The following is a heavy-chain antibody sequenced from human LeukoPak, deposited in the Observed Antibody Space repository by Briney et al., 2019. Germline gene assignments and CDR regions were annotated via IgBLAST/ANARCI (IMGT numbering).Heavy chain of an antibody. Sequence: ASVKVSCKASGYTFTGYYMHWVRQAPGQGLEWMGRINPNSGGTNYAQKSQGRVTMTRDTSISTAYMELSRLRSDDTAVYYCARASYYYDSSGYYYVDYLDYWGQGTLVTVSS. CDR2: INPNSGGT. D-gene: IGHD3-22*01. J-gene: IGHJ4*02. V-gene: IGHV1-2*06. CDR1: GYTFTGYY. CDR3: ARASYYYDSSGYYYVDYLDY.